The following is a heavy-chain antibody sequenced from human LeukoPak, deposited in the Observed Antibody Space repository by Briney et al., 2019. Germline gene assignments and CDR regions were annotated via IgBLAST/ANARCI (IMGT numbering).Heavy chain of an antibody. V-gene: IGHV4-31*03. CDR2: MYYSGST. CDR1: GGSISSGGYY. CDR3: AREFPWNGDPRRDDAFDI. Sequence: SETLSLTCTVSGGSISSGGYYWSWIRQHPGRGLEWIGYMYYSGSTYYNPSLKSRVTISVDTSKNQFSLKLSSVTAADTAVYYCAREFPWNGDPRRDDAFDIWGQGTMVTVSS. J-gene: IGHJ3*02. D-gene: IGHD4-17*01.